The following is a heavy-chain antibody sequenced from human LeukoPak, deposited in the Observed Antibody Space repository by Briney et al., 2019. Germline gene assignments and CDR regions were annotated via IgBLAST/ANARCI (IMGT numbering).Heavy chain of an antibody. V-gene: IGHV1-24*01. CDR2: FDPEDGET. CDR3: ARAYSGSYAWYNWFDP. CDR1: GYTLTELS. D-gene: IGHD1-26*01. Sequence: ASVKVSCKVSGYTLTELSMHWVRQAPGKGLEWMGGFDPEDGETIYAQKFQGRVTMTEDTSTDTAYMELRSLRSDDTAVYYCARAYSGSYAWYNWFDPWGQGTLVTVSS. J-gene: IGHJ5*02.